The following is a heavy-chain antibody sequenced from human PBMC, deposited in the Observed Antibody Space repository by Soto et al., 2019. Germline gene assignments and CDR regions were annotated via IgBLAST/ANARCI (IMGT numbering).Heavy chain of an antibody. J-gene: IGHJ6*03. D-gene: IGHD3-3*01. CDR3: ARQLYYDFWSGYQYYYYMDV. CDR1: GGSISSYY. Sequence: SETLSLTCTVSGGSISSYYWSWIRQPPGKGLEWIGYIYYSGSTNYNPSLKSRVTISVDTSKNQFSLKLSSVTAADTAVYYCARQLYYDFWSGYQYYYYMDVWGKGTTVTVSS. CDR2: IYYSGST. V-gene: IGHV4-59*08.